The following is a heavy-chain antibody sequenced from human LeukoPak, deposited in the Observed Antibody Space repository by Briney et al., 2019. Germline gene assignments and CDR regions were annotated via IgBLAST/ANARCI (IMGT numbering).Heavy chain of an antibody. CDR3: AATGYSYNY. Sequence: PSETLSLTCTVSGGSISSYYWSWIRQPPGKGLEWIGYIYYSGSTNYTPSLKSRVTISVDTSKNQFSLKLSSVTAADTAVYYCAATGYSYNYWGQGTLVTVSS. CDR1: GGSISSYY. J-gene: IGHJ4*02. V-gene: IGHV4-59*08. CDR2: IYYSGST. D-gene: IGHD4-11*01.